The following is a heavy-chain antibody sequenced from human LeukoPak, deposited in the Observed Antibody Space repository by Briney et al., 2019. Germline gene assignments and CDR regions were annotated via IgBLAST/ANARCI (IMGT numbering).Heavy chain of an antibody. CDR3: ARVGRGDPFDY. Sequence: SETLSLTCAVSGGSFSGYYWSWIRQPPGKGLEWIGEINHSGSTNYNPSLKSRVTISVDTSKNQFSLKLSSVTAADTAVYYCARVGRGDPFDYWGQGTLVTVSS. CDR1: GGSFSGYY. J-gene: IGHJ4*02. CDR2: INHSGST. V-gene: IGHV4-34*01.